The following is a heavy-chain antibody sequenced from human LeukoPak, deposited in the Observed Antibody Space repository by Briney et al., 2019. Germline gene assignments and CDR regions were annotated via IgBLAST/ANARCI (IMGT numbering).Heavy chain of an antibody. CDR3: ASSSSWYSRWYCGMDV. Sequence: AGESLKNSCKGSGYSFTSYWIGWVRQMPGKGLEWMGIIYPGDSDTRYNPSFQGQVTISADKSISTAYLQWSSLKASDTAMYYCASSSSWYSRWYCGMDVWGQGTTVTVSS. J-gene: IGHJ6*02. D-gene: IGHD6-13*01. CDR2: IYPGDSDT. CDR1: GYSFTSYW. V-gene: IGHV5-51*01.